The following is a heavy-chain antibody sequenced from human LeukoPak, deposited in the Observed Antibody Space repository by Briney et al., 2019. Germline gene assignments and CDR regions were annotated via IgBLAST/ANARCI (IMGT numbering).Heavy chain of an antibody. CDR2: VYYSGST. D-gene: IGHD6-6*01. CDR1: AGSISPYY. V-gene: IGHV4-59*12. CDR3: ARRGRGSSSLGNYYYYYMDV. J-gene: IGHJ6*03. Sequence: SSETLSLTCIVSAGSISPYYWSWIRQSPGKGLEWIGYVYYSGSTNYNPSLKSRVTISVDTSKNQFSLRLSSVTAADTAVYYCARRGRGSSSLGNYYYYYMDVWGKGTTVTVSS.